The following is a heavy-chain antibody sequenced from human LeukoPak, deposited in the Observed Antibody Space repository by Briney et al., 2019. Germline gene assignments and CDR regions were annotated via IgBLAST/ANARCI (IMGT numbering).Heavy chain of an antibody. CDR3: ARRMSDYYYGMDV. Sequence: SETLSLTCTVSGGSLSSNYWSWIRQPAGKGLEWIGRVYTSGSTNYNPSLKSRVTISVDTSKNQFSLKLSSVTAADTAVYYCARRMSDYYYGMDVWGQGTTVTVSS. CDR1: GGSLSSNY. CDR2: VYTSGST. V-gene: IGHV4-4*07. J-gene: IGHJ6*02.